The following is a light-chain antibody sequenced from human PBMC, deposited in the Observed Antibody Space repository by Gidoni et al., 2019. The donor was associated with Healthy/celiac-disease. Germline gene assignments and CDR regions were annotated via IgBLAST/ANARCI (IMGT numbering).Light chain of an antibody. CDR3: QQSYSTPA. J-gene: IGKJ1*01. Sequence: DIQMTQSPSSLSASVGDRVTITCRASQSISSYLNWYQQKPGKAPKLLIYAASSLQSGVPSRFSGSGSGTDFTLTISSLQPEDFATYYCQQSYSTPAFXQXTKVEFK. CDR1: QSISSY. CDR2: AAS. V-gene: IGKV1-39*01.